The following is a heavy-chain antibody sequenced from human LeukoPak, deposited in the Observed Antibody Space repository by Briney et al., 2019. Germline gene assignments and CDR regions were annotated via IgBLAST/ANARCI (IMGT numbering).Heavy chain of an antibody. CDR2: IYPGDSDT. D-gene: IGHD1-14*01. CDR1: GYSFTSYW. V-gene: IGHV5-51*01. Sequence: GESLKISCKGSGYSFTSYWIGWVRQMPGKGLEWMGIIYPGDSDTRYSPSFQGQVTISADKSISTAYLQWSSLKASDTAMYYCARHPGSAYYYYYYMDVWGKGTTVTVFS. CDR3: ARHPGSAYYYYYYMDV. J-gene: IGHJ6*03.